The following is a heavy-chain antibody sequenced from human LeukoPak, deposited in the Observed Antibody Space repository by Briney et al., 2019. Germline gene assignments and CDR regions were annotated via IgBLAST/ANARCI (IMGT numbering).Heavy chain of an antibody. V-gene: IGHV4-4*09. CDR3: AKRYFYSRTYYSYYFNL. J-gene: IGHJ4*02. Sequence: SETLSLTCTVSGGSISGGYWSWIRQPPGRGLEWIGYVYTSGSTNYNPSLKSRVTISVDTSKSQFALKLSAVTAPDTAVYYCAKRYFYSRTYYSYYFNLWGQGALVTVSS. CDR1: GGSISGGY. CDR2: VYTSGST. D-gene: IGHD3-22*01.